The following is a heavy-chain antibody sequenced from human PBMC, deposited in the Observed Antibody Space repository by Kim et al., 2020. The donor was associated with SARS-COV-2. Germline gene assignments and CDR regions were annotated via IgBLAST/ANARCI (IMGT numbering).Heavy chain of an antibody. V-gene: IGHV3-7*03. D-gene: IGHD6-13*01. CDR3: ARDGVLTYTSSWDY. CDR1: DFSFRSYW. CDR2: IKEDGSVK. J-gene: IGHJ4*02. Sequence: GGSLRLSCAAADFSFRSYWMSWVRQAPGKGLEWVANIKEDGSVKQYVGSVKGRFTISRDNAKNLLYLQMNSLRADDMAVYYCARDGVLTYTSSWDYWGQGTLVAVSS.